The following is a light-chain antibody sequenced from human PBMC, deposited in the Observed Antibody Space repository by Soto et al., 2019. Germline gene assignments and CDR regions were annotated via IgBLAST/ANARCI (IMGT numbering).Light chain of an antibody. CDR2: LGS. J-gene: IGKJ1*01. CDR1: QSLLHSNGYNY. V-gene: IGKV2-28*01. Sequence: DSVMTQSPLSLPVTPGEPASISCRSSQSLLHSNGYNYLDWYLQKPGQSPQLLIYLGSNRASGVPDRFSGSGSGTDFTLKISRVEAEDVRVYYWKQALQTWTLGQGTKVEIK. CDR3: KQALQTWT.